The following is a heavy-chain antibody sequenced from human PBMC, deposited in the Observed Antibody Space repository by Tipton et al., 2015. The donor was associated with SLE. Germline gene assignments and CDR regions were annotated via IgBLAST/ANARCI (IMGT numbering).Heavy chain of an antibody. V-gene: IGHV4-59*01. J-gene: IGHJ4*02. D-gene: IGHD5-24*01. CDR3: ARGLGDGYNYFPDY. CDR2: ISYSGST. CDR1: GGSISHYH. Sequence: TLSLTCTISGGSISHYHWGWIRQPPGKGLEWIGYISYSGSTNYNPSLNSRVTISLDTSQNQFSLRLRSVTAADTAIYYCARGLGDGYNYFPDYWGQGALVTVSS.